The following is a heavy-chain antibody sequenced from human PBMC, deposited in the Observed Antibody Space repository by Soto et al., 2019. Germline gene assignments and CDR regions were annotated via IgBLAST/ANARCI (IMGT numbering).Heavy chain of an antibody. CDR3: ARSDYYDSSGIQAPYYFDY. Sequence: PSETLSLTCTVSGGSISSGGYYWSWIRQHPGKGLEWIGYIYYSGSTYHSPSLKSRVTISVDTSKNQFSLKLSSVTAADTAVYYCARSDYYDSSGIQAPYYFDYWGQGTLVTVSS. J-gene: IGHJ4*02. D-gene: IGHD3-22*01. CDR1: GGSISSGGYY. CDR2: IYYSGST. V-gene: IGHV4-31*03.